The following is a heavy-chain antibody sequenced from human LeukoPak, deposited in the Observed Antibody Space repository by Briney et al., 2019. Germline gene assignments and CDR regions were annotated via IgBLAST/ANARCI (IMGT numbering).Heavy chain of an antibody. CDR2: ISASGVST. D-gene: IGHD1-20*01. CDR3: AKAGMTRFDY. CDR1: GFTFSSYA. Sequence: GGSLRLSCAASGFTFSSYAMTWVRQAPGKGLEWVSGISASGVSTYYADSVKGHFTISRDNSKNTLYLQMNSLRVEDTAVYYCAKAGMTRFDYWGQGIMATVSS. V-gene: IGHV3-23*01. J-gene: IGHJ4*02.